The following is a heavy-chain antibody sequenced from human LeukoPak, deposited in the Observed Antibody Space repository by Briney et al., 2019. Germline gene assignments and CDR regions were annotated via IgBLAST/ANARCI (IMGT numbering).Heavy chain of an antibody. D-gene: IGHD3-10*01. Sequence: PGGSLRLSCAASGFTFSSYSMNWVRQAPGKGLEWVSSISSSSSYIYYADSVKGRSTISRDNAKNSLYLQINSLRAEDTAVYYCARGDYYGSGTPGYWGQGTLVTVSS. CDR1: GFTFSSYS. CDR3: ARGDYYGSGTPGY. V-gene: IGHV3-21*01. J-gene: IGHJ4*02. CDR2: ISSSSSYI.